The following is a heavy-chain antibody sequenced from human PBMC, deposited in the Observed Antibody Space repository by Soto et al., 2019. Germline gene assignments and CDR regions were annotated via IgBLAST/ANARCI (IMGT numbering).Heavy chain of an antibody. Sequence: QVQLVQSGAEVKKPGASVKVSCKASGYTFTSYYMHWVRQAPGQGLEWMGIINPSGGSTSYAQKFQGMVTMTRDTATSTVYMELSSLRSEDTAVYYCARSGRSYSTESYYGMDVWGQGTTVTVSS. CDR1: GYTFTSYY. J-gene: IGHJ6*02. V-gene: IGHV1-46*01. D-gene: IGHD2-15*01. CDR3: ARSGRSYSTESYYGMDV. CDR2: INPSGGST.